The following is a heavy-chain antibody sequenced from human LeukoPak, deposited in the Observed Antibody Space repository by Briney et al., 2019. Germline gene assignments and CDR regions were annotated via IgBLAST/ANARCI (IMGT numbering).Heavy chain of an antibody. Sequence: SVKVSCKTSGGNFSTHAISWVRQAPGQGLEWMGGIIPIFGTINYAQNFQGRVTITADVSTSTAYMELNSLRSEDTAVYFCARPKTYYYDTDNYYETYNFDYWGQGTLVTVSS. CDR2: IIPIFGTI. D-gene: IGHD3-22*01. V-gene: IGHV1-69*13. CDR1: GGNFSTHA. J-gene: IGHJ4*02. CDR3: ARPKTYYYDTDNYYETYNFDY.